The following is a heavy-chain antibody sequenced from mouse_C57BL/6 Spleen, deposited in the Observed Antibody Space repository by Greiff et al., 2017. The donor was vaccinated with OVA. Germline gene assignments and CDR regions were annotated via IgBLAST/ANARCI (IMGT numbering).Heavy chain of an antibody. CDR3: ARWGYYGSSYDYFDY. CDR2: INPGSGGT. CDR1: GYAFTNYL. J-gene: IGHJ2*01. V-gene: IGHV1-54*01. Sequence: QVQLQQSGAELVRPGTSVKVSCKASGYAFTNYLIEWVKQRPGQGLEWIGVINPGSGGTNYNEKFKGKATLTADKSSSTAYMQLSSLTSEDSAVYFCARWGYYGSSYDYFDYWGQGTTLTVSS. D-gene: IGHD1-1*01.